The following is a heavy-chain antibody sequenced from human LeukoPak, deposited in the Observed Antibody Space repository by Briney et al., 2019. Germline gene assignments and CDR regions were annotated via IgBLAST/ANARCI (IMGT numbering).Heavy chain of an antibody. CDR2: VDPKDGET. CDR1: GYALTELS. V-gene: IGHV1-24*01. Sequence: GASVKVSCKVSGYALTELSIHWVRQAPGKGVEWMGGVDPKDGETIYAQNFQDRVTVTDDRSTDTSYMELRGLTSEGTALYYCAGDVLVSGGSYYHGFWGQGTLVTVSS. D-gene: IGHD3-10*01. J-gene: IGHJ4*02. CDR3: AGDVLVSGGSYYHGF.